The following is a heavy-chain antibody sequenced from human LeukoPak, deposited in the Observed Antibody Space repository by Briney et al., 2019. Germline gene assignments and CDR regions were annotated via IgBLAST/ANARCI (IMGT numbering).Heavy chain of an antibody. J-gene: IGHJ1*01. V-gene: IGHV3-23*01. Sequence: GGSLRLSCAASGFTFSSYAMSWVRQAPGKGLEWVSAISGSGGSTYYADSVKGRFTVSRDNSKNTLYLQMSSLRAEDTAVYYCAKDRRYSYGQTEYFQHWGQGTLVTVSS. CDR3: AKDRRYSYGQTEYFQH. CDR2: ISGSGGST. D-gene: IGHD5-18*01. CDR1: GFTFSSYA.